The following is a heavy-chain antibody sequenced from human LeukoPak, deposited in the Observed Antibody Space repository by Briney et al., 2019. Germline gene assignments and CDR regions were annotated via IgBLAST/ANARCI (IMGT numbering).Heavy chain of an antibody. V-gene: IGHV3-7*01. Sequence: GGSLRLSCAASGFTVSSNYMSWVRQAPGKGLEWVANIDQDGSEKYYVDSVKGRFSIAKDNAKNALFLQMNSLRAEDTAVYYCARIKGGTSATISYWGQGTLVTVSS. J-gene: IGHJ4*02. CDR1: GFTVSSNY. D-gene: IGHD1-26*01. CDR2: IDQDGSEK. CDR3: ARIKGGTSATISY.